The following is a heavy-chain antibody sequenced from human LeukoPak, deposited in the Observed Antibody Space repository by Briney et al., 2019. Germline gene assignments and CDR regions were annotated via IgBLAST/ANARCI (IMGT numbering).Heavy chain of an antibody. D-gene: IGHD5-12*01. CDR2: IYSGGST. Sequence: GGSLRLSCAASGFTVSSNYMSWVRQAPGKGLEWVSVIYSGGSTYYADSVKGRLTISRENSKNTLYLQMNSLRAEDTTVYYCARSIVATIKAWGKGTLVTVSS. CDR1: GFTVSSNY. V-gene: IGHV3-66*02. J-gene: IGHJ5*02. CDR3: ARSIVATIKA.